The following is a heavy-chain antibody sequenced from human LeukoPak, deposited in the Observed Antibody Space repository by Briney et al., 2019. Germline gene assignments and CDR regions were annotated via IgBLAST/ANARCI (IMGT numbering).Heavy chain of an antibody. Sequence: GGSLRLSCAASGFTFSSYWMHWVRQAPGKGLEWVAVIWYDGSHQHYADSVKGRFTVSRDNSKNTLYLQMNSLRAEDTAVYYCASEKFHTGSHTTPDYWGQGTLVTVSS. CDR2: IWYDGSHQ. V-gene: IGHV3-33*08. CDR3: ASEKFHTGSHTTPDY. CDR1: GFTFSSYW. D-gene: IGHD1-26*01. J-gene: IGHJ4*02.